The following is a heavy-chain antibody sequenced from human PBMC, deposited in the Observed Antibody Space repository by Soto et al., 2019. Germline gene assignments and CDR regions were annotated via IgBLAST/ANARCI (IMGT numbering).Heavy chain of an antibody. D-gene: IGHD4-17*01. V-gene: IGHV1-8*01. J-gene: IGHJ6*02. CDR2: MNPNSGNT. CDR1: GYTFTSYD. CDR3: ARGGGLTTVTTPYYYYGMDV. Sequence: ASVKVSCKASGYTFTSYDINWVLQATGQGLEWMGWMNPNSGNTGYAQKFQGRVTMTRNTSISTAYMELSSLRSEDTAVYYCARGGGLTTVTTPYYYYGMDVWGQGTTVTVSS.